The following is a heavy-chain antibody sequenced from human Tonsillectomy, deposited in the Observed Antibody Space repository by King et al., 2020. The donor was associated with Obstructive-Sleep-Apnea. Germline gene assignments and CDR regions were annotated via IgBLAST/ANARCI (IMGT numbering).Heavy chain of an antibody. Sequence: QLQESGPGLVKPSETLSLTCTVSGGPISSRTNYWGWIRQPPGKGLQWIGSLYYIARTYYNPSPKSRVPISVDTSKNQFSLNLSSVTAAETAVYFCARGERENYDILTGYYILDWFDPWGQGTLVTVSS. J-gene: IGHJ5*02. V-gene: IGHV4-39*07. CDR3: ARGERENYDILTGYYILDWFDP. D-gene: IGHD3-9*01. CDR1: GGPISSRTNY. CDR2: LYYIART.